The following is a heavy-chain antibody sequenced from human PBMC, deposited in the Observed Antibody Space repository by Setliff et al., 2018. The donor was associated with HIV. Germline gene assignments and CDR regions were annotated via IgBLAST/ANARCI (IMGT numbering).Heavy chain of an antibody. CDR3: AREGSTSWYEGGNWFDP. V-gene: IGHV3-33*08. D-gene: IGHD6-13*01. CDR2: IAHDGGTQ. Sequence: PGGSLRLSCAASGITFSTNAMHWVRQVPGKGLQWVAVIAHDGGTQYYADSVLGRFTISRDNAKNSLYLQMNSLRAEDTAVYYCAREGSTSWYEGGNWFDPWGQGTLVTAPQ. J-gene: IGHJ5*02. CDR1: GITFSTNA.